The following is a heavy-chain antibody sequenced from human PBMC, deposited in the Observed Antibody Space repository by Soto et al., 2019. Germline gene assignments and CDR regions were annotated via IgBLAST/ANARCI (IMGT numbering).Heavy chain of an antibody. V-gene: IGHV3-74*01. J-gene: IGHJ4*02. Sequence: EVQLVESGGGLVQPGGSLRLSCAASGFTFSYYWMHWVRQAPGKGLVWVSRIDSDGSNTYYADSVKARFTISRDNAKNTLYLQMTSLRAEDTAVYYCAREGDYYDSSGYKAVDKFDFWGQGTLVTVSS. CDR3: AREGDYYDSSGYKAVDKFDF. D-gene: IGHD3-22*01. CDR1: GFTFSYYW. CDR2: IDSDGSNT.